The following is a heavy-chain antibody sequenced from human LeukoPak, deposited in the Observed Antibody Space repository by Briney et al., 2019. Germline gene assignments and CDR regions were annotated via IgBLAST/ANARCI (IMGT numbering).Heavy chain of an antibody. CDR2: IYYSGST. CDR3: ASSASRERYFDWQPLNYFDY. CDR1: GGSISSYY. D-gene: IGHD3-9*01. Sequence: SETLSLTCTVSGGSISSYYWSWIRQPPGKGLEWIGYIYYSGSTNYNPSLKSRVTISVDTSKNQFSLKLSSVTAADTAVYYCASSASRERYFDWQPLNYFDYWGQGTLVTVSS. V-gene: IGHV4-59*12. J-gene: IGHJ4*02.